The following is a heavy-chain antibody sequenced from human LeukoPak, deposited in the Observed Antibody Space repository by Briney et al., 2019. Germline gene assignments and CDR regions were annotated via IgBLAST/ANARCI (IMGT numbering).Heavy chain of an antibody. CDR2: TNHVGST. V-gene: IGHV4-59*08. CDR1: GGSVSSHY. CDR3: ARHYDGRGSGSYYEDY. J-gene: IGHJ4*02. Sequence: SETLSLTYTVSGGSVSSHYWTWIRQPPGKGLQWVAYTNHVGSTDYNPSLKSRVTISVDTSKNQFSLKLSSVAAADTAVYYCARHYDGRGSGSYYEDYWGQGTLVIVSA. D-gene: IGHD1-26*01.